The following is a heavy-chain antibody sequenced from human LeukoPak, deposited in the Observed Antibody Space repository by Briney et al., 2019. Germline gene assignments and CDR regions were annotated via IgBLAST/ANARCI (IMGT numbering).Heavy chain of an antibody. J-gene: IGHJ6*02. D-gene: IGHD3-9*01. V-gene: IGHV1-2*02. CDR3: ASWPLYDILTGYHGGMDV. CDR2: INPNSGGT. Sequence: ASVKVSCKASGYTFTGYYMHWVRQATGQGLEWMGWINPNSGGTNYAQKFQGRVTMTRDTSISTAYMELSRLRSDDTAVYYCASWPLYDILTGYHGGMDVWGQGTTVTVSS. CDR1: GYTFTGYY.